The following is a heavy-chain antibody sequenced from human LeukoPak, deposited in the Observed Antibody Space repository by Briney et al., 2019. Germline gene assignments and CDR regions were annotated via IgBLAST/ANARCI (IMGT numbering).Heavy chain of an antibody. CDR3: ARDRIGLSGYHDY. CDR2: INSDGSST. D-gene: IGHD6-25*01. CDR1: GFTFSSYW. V-gene: IGHV3-74*01. Sequence: GGSLRLSCAASGFTFSSYWMHWVRQAPGKGLVRVSRINSDGSSTSYADSVKGRFTISRDNAKNTLYLQMNSLRAEDTAVYYCARDRIGLSGYHDYWGQGTLVTVCS. J-gene: IGHJ4*02.